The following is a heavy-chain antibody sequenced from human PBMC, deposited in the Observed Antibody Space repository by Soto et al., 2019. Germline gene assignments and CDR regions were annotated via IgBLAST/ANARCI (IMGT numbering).Heavy chain of an antibody. D-gene: IGHD3-22*01. CDR3: AREIVDSSGYYSVAFEI. V-gene: IGHV4-59*01. CDR2: IYYSGST. Sequence: TLSLTCTVSGGSISSYYWSWIRQPPGKGLEWIGYIYYSGSTNYNPSLKSRVTISVDTSKNQFSLKLSSVTAADTAVYYCAREIVDSSGYYSVAFEIWGQGTMVTVSS. J-gene: IGHJ3*02. CDR1: GGSISSYY.